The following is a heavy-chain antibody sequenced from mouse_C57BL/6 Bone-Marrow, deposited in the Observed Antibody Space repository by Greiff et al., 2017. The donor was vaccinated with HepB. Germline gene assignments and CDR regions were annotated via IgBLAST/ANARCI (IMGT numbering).Heavy chain of an antibody. V-gene: IGHV5-15*01. CDR2: ISNLAYSI. D-gene: IGHD1-1*01. J-gene: IGHJ1*03. Sequence: EVKLMESGGGLVQPGGSLKLSCAASGFTFSDYGMAWVRQAPRKGPEWVAFISNLAYSIYYADTVTGRFTISRENAKNTLYLEMSSLRSEDTAMYYCARHVYYGSTHWYFDVWGTGTTVTVSS. CDR3: ARHVYYGSTHWYFDV. CDR1: GFTFSDYG.